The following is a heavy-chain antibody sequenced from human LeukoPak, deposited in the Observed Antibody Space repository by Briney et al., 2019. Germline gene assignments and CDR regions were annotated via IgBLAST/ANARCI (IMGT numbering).Heavy chain of an antibody. Sequence: SETLSLTCTVSGGSISSYYWSWIRQPPGKGLEWIGYIYYSGSTNYNPSLKSRVTISVDTSKNQFSLKLNSVTAADTAVYYCARGPEVVGAPDSWGQGTLVTVSS. CDR3: ARGPEVVGAPDS. CDR1: GGSISSYY. CDR2: IYYSGST. J-gene: IGHJ4*02. D-gene: IGHD1-26*01. V-gene: IGHV4-59*01.